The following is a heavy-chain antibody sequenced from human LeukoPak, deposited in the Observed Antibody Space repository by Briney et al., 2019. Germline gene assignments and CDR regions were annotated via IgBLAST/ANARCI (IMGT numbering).Heavy chain of an antibody. CDR2: INHSGST. J-gene: IGHJ4*02. Sequence: PSETLSLTCAVYGGSFSGYYWSWIRQPPGKGLEWIGEINHSGSTNYNPSLKSRVTISVDTSKNQFSLKLSSVTAADTAVYYCARGPPMARGYFDYWGQGTLVTVSS. V-gene: IGHV4-34*01. CDR1: GGSFSGYY. D-gene: IGHD3-10*01. CDR3: ARGPPMARGYFDY.